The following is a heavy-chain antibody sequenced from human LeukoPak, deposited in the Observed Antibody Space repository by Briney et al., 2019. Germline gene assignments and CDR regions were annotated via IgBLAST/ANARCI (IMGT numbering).Heavy chain of an antibody. CDR2: IHYSGST. CDR1: DDSINNNY. V-gene: IGHV4-59*08. Sequence: PSETLSLTCTVSDDSINNNYWSWIRQPPGKELECIGYIHYSGSTNYNPFLKSRVTISIDTSKNQFSLKLNSVTAADTAVYYCARRGLNRQNFDYWGQGTLVTVSS. CDR3: ARRGLNRQNFDY. J-gene: IGHJ4*02. D-gene: IGHD3-16*01.